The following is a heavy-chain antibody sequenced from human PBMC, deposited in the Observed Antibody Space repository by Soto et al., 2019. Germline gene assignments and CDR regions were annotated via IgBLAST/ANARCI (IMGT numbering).Heavy chain of an antibody. CDR3: AGSQLEGHYYYYGMDG. CDR2: INPNSGGT. D-gene: IGHD6-13*01. V-gene: IGHV1-2*04. J-gene: IGHJ6*04. Sequence: ASVKVSCKASGYTFTGYYMHWVRQAPGQGLEWMGWINPNSGGTNYAQKFQGWVTMTRDASISTAYMELSRLRSDDTAVYYCAGSQLEGHYYYYGMDGWGKGTTVTVAS. CDR1: GYTFTGYY.